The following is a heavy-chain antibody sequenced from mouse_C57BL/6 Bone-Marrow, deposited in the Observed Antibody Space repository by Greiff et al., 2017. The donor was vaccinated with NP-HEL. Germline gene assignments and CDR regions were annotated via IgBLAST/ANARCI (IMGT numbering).Heavy chain of an antibody. CDR2: IWGGGST. CDR3: AKHSYYGSSFSWYFDV. D-gene: IGHD1-1*01. CDR1: GFSLTSYG. V-gene: IGHV2-9*01. Sequence: VMLVESGPGLVAPSQSLSITCTVSGFSLTSYGVDWVRQPPGKGLEWLGVIWGGGSTTYNSALMSRLSISKDNSKSQVFLKMNSLQTEDTAMYYCAKHSYYGSSFSWYFDVWGTGTTVTVSS. J-gene: IGHJ1*03.